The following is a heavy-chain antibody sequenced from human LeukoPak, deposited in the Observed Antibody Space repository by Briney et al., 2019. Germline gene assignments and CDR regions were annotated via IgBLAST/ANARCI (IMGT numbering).Heavy chain of an antibody. CDR2: IKGDGSHT. Sequence: GGSLRLSCAASGFNFGNYWMHWVRQAPGKGLVWVSRIKGDGSHTIYADSVKGRFTISRDNAKNTLYLQMKSLRAEDTAVYYCVRDWDHFDFDSWGQGTLVTVS. D-gene: IGHD3-9*01. CDR1: GFNFGNYW. V-gene: IGHV3-74*01. J-gene: IGHJ5*01. CDR3: VRDWDHFDFDS.